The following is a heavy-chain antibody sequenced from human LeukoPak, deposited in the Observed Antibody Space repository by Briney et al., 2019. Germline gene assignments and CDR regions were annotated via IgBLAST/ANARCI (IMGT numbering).Heavy chain of an antibody. CDR3: VRVSGAGWFDP. Sequence: ASVKVSCKASGYTFAAYGISWVRQAPGQGLQWMGRISAHNGNTNYAQKLQGRVSMTTDTSTRTAYMELRSLRSDDTAVYYCVRVSGAGWFDPWGQGTLVTVSS. CDR2: ISAHNGNT. D-gene: IGHD4/OR15-4a*01. CDR1: GYTFAAYG. J-gene: IGHJ5*02. V-gene: IGHV1-18*01.